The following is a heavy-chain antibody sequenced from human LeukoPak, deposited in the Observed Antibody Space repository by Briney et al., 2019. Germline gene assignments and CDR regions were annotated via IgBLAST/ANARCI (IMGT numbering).Heavy chain of an antibody. CDR2: IKSKTEGGTT. Sequence: GGSLRLSCAASGFTFSNAWMSWVRQAPGKGLEWVGRIKSKTEGGTTDYAAPVKGRFTISRDDSKNTLYLQMNSLKTEDTAVYYCTTGPVRGYYGSGTPQTPEFDYWGQGTLVTVSS. CDR3: TTGPVRGYYGSGTPQTPEFDY. V-gene: IGHV3-15*01. J-gene: IGHJ4*02. CDR1: GFTFSNAW. D-gene: IGHD3-10*01.